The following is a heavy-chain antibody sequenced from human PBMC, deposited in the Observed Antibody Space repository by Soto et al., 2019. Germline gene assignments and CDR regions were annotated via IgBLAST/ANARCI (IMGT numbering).Heavy chain of an antibody. CDR3: ARRAGSGYENFDY. J-gene: IGHJ4*02. CDR2: IIPILGIA. V-gene: IGHV1-69*02. D-gene: IGHD5-12*01. Sequence: QVQLVQSGAEVKKPGSSVKVSCKASGGTFSSYTISWVRQAPGQGLEWMGRIIPILGIANYAQKFQGRVTVTGDKSTSTAYMELSSLRSEDTAVYYCARRAGSGYENFDYWGQGTLVTVSS. CDR1: GGTFSSYT.